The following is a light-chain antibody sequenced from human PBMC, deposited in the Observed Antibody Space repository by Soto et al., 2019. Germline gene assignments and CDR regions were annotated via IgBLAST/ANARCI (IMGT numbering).Light chain of an antibody. CDR2: TAS. Sequence: DIQLTQSPSFLSASVGDRVTITCRASQGISSYLAWYQQKPGKAPKLLISTASTLQSGVPSRFSGSGSGTEFTLTISSLQPADFATYYCQQLNNYPRTCGQGPKVEIK. J-gene: IGKJ1*01. CDR3: QQLNNYPRT. CDR1: QGISSY. V-gene: IGKV1-9*01.